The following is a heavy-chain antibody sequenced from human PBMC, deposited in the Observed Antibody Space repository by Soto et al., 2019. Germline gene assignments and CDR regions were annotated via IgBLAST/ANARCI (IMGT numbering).Heavy chain of an antibody. CDR3: ARLTQYYDILTGYYTAAETYYYYGMDV. CDR2: ISAYNGNT. V-gene: IGHV1-18*04. J-gene: IGHJ6*01. Sequence: SVKVSCKASGYTFTSYGISWVRQAPGQGLEWMGWISAYNGNTNYAQKLQGRVTMTTDTSTSTAYMEMRSLRSDDTAVYYCARLTQYYDILTGYYTAAETYYYYGMDVWGQ. CDR1: GYTFTSYG. D-gene: IGHD3-9*01.